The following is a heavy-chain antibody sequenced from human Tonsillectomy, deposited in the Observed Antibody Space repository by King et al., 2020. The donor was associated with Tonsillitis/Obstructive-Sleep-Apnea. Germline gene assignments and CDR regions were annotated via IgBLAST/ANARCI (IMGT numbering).Heavy chain of an antibody. D-gene: IGHD4-17*01. Sequence: LQLQESGPGLVKPSETLSLTCTVSGGSVSSGSYYWSWIRQPPGKGLEWIGYIYYSGSTNYNPSLKSRVTISVDTSKNQFSLKLSSVTAADTAVYYCALRSTTVTTRYYYYMDVWGKGTTVTVSS. CDR3: ALRSTTVTTRYYYYMDV. CDR2: IYYSGST. V-gene: IGHV4-61*01. CDR1: GGSVSSGSYY. J-gene: IGHJ6*03.